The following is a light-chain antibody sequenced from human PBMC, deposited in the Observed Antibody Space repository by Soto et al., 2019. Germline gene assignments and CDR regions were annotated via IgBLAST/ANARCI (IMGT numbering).Light chain of an antibody. CDR2: GAF. Sequence: EILMTQSPVTLSVSPGERVTLSCRASQSVSDNLAWYQQKPGQAPSLLIYGAFTRATGVPARFSGAGSGTEFTLTISSLQSGDFALYYCQQYNDWPLTFGQGTKVEI. J-gene: IGKJ1*01. V-gene: IGKV3-15*01. CDR3: QQYNDWPLT. CDR1: QSVSDN.